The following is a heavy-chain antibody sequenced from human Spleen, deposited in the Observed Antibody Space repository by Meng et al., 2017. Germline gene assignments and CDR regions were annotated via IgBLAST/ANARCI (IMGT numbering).Heavy chain of an antibody. CDR3: ARSPIDKYDLSALPLDY. Sequence: GESLKISCAASGFAFSTYGMSWVRQAPGKGLEWVSSISTSAGTTYYADSVKGRFTISRDNSRNTVFLQLNSLRAEDTAVYYCARSPIDKYDLSALPLDYWGQGTLVTVSS. J-gene: IGHJ4*02. CDR2: ISTSAGTT. V-gene: IGHV3-23*01. D-gene: IGHD3-22*01. CDR1: GFAFSTYG.